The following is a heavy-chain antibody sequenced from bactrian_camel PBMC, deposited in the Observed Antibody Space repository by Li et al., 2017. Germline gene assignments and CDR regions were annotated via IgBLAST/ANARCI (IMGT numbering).Heavy chain of an antibody. CDR2: INISGGST. V-gene: IGHV3S40*01. Sequence: VQLVESGGGSVEAGGSLTLSCSVSGPAGGTYYMGWFRQAPGKGLEWVSDINISGGSTNYADSVKGRFTISRDNAKNMVYLHMTSLKPEDTGVYYCVRDYKSGDYRDDFGYWGQGTQVTVS. CDR3: VRDYKSGDYRDDFGY. J-gene: IGHJ6*01. D-gene: IGHD4*01. CDR1: GPAGGTYY.